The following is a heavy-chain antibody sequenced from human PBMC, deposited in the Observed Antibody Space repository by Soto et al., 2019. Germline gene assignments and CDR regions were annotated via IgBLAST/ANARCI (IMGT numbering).Heavy chain of an antibody. CDR1: GGSFSGYY. J-gene: IGHJ5*02. D-gene: IGHD5-12*01. Sequence: SETLSLTCAVYGGSFSGYYWSWIRQPPGKGLEWIGEINHSGSTNYNPSLKSRVTISVDTSKNQFSLKLSSVTAADTAVYYCARAPGKWLRLVWFDPPGQGTLVTVSS. CDR3: ARAPGKWLRLVWFDP. CDR2: INHSGST. V-gene: IGHV4-34*01.